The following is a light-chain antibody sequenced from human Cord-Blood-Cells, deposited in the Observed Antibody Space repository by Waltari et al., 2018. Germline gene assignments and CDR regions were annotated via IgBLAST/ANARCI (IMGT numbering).Light chain of an antibody. Sequence: QSALTQPRSVSGSPGQSVTISCTGTSSDVGGYNYFPWYQQHPGKAPKLMIYDVSKRPSGVPDRLSGSKSGNTASLTISGLQAEDEADYYCCSYAGSYTWVFGGGTKLTVL. CDR3: CSYAGSYTWV. CDR2: DVS. CDR1: SSDVGGYNY. V-gene: IGLV2-11*01. J-gene: IGLJ3*02.